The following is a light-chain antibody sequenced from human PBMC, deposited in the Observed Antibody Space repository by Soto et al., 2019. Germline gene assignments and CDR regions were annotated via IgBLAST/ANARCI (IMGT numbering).Light chain of an antibody. J-gene: IGKJ4*01. CDR3: QQYNDWPLT. CDR1: QSVNSN. CDR2: GAS. V-gene: IGKV3-15*01. Sequence: EIVMTQSPATLSVSPGERATLSCRASQSVNSNLAWYQQKPGQAPRLLIYGASTRATGIPVTFSGSGSGTEFTLTITSLPSEDVAVYYCQQYNDWPLTFGGGTKVEIK.